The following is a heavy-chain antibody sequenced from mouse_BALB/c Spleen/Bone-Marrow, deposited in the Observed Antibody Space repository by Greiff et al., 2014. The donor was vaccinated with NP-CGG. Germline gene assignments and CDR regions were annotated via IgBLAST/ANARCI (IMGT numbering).Heavy chain of an antibody. V-gene: IGHV1S81*02. D-gene: IGHD2-3*01. CDR2: INPSNGRT. CDR1: GYTFTSYW. J-gene: IGHJ3*01. CDR3: ARYDGPAWFAY. Sequence: GAELVKPGASVKLSCKASGYTFTSYWIHWVKLRPGHGLEWIGEINPSNGRTNYNEKFKNKATLTVDKSSSTAYIQLSSLTSEDSAVYYCARYDGPAWFAYWGQGTLVTVT.